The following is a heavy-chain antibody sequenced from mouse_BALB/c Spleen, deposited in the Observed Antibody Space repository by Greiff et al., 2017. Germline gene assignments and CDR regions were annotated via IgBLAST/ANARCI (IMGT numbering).Heavy chain of an antibody. CDR2: IWAGGST. J-gene: IGHJ1*01. CDR3: ARCPYGNWYFDV. V-gene: IGHV2-9*02. D-gene: IGHD2-1*01. Sequence: VKLQESGPGLVAPSQSLSITCTVSGFSLTSYGVHWVRQPPGKGLEWLGVIWAGGSTNYNSALMSRLSISKDNSKSQVFLKMNSLQTDDTAMYYCARCPYGNWYFDVWGAGTTVTVSS. CDR1: GFSLTSYG.